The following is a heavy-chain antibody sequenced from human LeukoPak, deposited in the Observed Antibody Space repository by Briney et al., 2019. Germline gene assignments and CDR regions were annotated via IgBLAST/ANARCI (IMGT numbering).Heavy chain of an antibody. CDR3: ARSSVGARRRIDY. J-gene: IGHJ4*02. CDR2: MNPNSGNT. CDR1: GYTFTSYD. D-gene: IGHD1-26*01. Sequence: GASVKVSCKASGYTFTSYDINWVRQATGQGLEWMRWMNPNSGNTGYAQKFQGRVTMTRSTSINTAYMELNSLTSEDTAVYYCARSSVGARRRIDYLGQGTLVTVSS. V-gene: IGHV1-8*01.